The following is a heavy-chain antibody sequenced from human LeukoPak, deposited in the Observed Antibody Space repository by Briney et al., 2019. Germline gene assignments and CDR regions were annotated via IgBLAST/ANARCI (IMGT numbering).Heavy chain of an antibody. D-gene: IGHD2-21*01. V-gene: IGHV4-4*02. Sequence: SGTLTLTCAVCCGSINNANWWSWVRQPPGKGLEWIAEVAHHGKTNYNPSLESRVTVSLDKSKSQFSLNLTSVTAADTAVYFCTRTNRDWVPSDYWGQGTLVTVSS. CDR3: TRTNRDWVPSDY. CDR1: CGSINNANW. J-gene: IGHJ4*02. CDR2: VAHHGKT.